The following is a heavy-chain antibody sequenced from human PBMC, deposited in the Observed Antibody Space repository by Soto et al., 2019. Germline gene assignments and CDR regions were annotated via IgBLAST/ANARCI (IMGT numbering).Heavy chain of an antibody. V-gene: IGHV4-31*03. CDR3: ARGKATIFGVGSTLQNFDY. CDR1: GGSISSGGYY. Sequence: PSETLSLTCTVSGGSISSGGYYWSWIRQHPGKGLEWIGYIYYSGSTYYNPSLKSRVTISVDTSKNQFSLKLSSVTAADTAVYYCARGKATIFGVGSTLQNFDYWGQGTLVTVSS. D-gene: IGHD3-3*01. CDR2: IYYSGST. J-gene: IGHJ4*02.